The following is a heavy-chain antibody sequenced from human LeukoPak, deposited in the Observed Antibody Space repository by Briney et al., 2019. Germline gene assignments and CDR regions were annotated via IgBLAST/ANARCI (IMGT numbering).Heavy chain of an antibody. D-gene: IGHD2-15*01. Sequence: GGSLRLSCAASGFTFSYHWMTWVRQAPGKGLEWVANIKNDGAVKNYVDSVKGRFTISRDNAKNSLYLQMNSLRAEDTAVYYCARRMVGTAVDYFDYWGQGTLVTVSS. CDR1: GFTFSYHW. CDR3: ARRMVGTAVDYFDY. CDR2: IKNDGAVK. J-gene: IGHJ4*02. V-gene: IGHV3-7*01.